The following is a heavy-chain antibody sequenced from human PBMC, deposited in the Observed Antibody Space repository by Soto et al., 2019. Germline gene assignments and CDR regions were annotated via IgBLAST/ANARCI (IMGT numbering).Heavy chain of an antibody. CDR2: ISAYNGNA. D-gene: IGHD1-26*01. Sequence: QVQLVQSGAEVKKTGASVKVSCKASGYTFTSFGISWVRQAPGPGLEWMGWISAYNGNANYAQKLQGRVTMTTDTSTSTAYRELRSLRSDDTAVYYCARGVHSGSYFGWFLWGQGTLVTVSS. V-gene: IGHV1-18*01. CDR3: ARGVHSGSYFGWFL. J-gene: IGHJ4*02. CDR1: GYTFTSFG.